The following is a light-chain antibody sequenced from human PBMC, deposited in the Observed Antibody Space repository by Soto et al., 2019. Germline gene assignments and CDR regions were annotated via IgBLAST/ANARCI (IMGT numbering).Light chain of an antibody. J-gene: IGLJ1*01. Sequence: QSALTQPPSVSGAPGQRVTISCTGSSSNIGAGYDVHWYQQLPGTAPKLLIYGNSNRPSGVPDRFSGSKSGTSASLAITGLQAEDEADYYCQSYDSSRSGHYVFGTGTKVTVL. CDR2: GNS. CDR3: QSYDSSRSGHYV. V-gene: IGLV1-40*01. CDR1: SSNIGAGYD.